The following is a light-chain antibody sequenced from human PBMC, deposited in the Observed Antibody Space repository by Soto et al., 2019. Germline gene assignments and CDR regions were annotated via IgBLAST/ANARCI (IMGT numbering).Light chain of an antibody. Sequence: QSALTQPASVSGSPGQSITISCTGTSSDVGGYNYLSWYQQHPGKAPKLMIYHVSNRPSGVSNRFSGSKSGNTASLTISGLQAEDEADYYCSSYTSSSTLVFGTGTKLTVL. V-gene: IGLV2-14*01. CDR2: HVS. CDR1: SSDVGGYNY. J-gene: IGLJ1*01. CDR3: SSYTSSSTLV.